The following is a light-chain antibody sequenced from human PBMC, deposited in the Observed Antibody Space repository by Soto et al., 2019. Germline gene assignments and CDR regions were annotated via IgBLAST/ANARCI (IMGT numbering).Light chain of an antibody. J-gene: IGLJ2*01. CDR1: AGAVTSAYY. CDR2: IIS. Sequence: QAVVTQEPSLTVSPGGAFTLTCASSAGAVTSAYYTNWLQQKPGQAPRALIYIISEKHSWTPARFSGSLLGGKAALTLSAAQPEDEADYYCLLYYGGAQVLFGGGTKLTVL. V-gene: IGLV7-43*01. CDR3: LLYYGGAQVL.